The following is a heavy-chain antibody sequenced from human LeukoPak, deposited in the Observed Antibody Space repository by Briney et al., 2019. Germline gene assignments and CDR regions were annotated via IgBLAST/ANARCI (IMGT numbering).Heavy chain of an antibody. CDR2: IIPIFGTA. CDR3: ARDRWYVDYESLLYYFDY. V-gene: IGHV1-69*05. Sequence: GASMKVSCKASGGTFSSYAISWVRQAPGQGLEWMGRIIPIFGTANYAQKFQGRVTITTDESTSTAYMELSSLRSEDTAVYYCARDRWYVDYESLLYYFDYWGQGTLVTVSS. D-gene: IGHD4-17*01. CDR1: GGTFSSYA. J-gene: IGHJ4*02.